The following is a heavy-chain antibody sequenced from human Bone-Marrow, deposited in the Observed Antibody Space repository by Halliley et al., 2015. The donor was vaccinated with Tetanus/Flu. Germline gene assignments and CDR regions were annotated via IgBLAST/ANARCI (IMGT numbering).Heavy chain of an antibody. V-gene: IGHV3-74*03. D-gene: IGHD3-16*01. CDR1: GFSFSTYW. CDR2: INSGGSGI. Sequence: SLRLSCAASGFSFSTYWMHWVRQAPGKGLVWVSCINSGGSGITYADSVKGRFTISRDNAKNTLYLQMNSLRVEDTAVYYCVSQISLGGYWGQGTLVTVSS. J-gene: IGHJ4*02. CDR3: VSQISLGGY.